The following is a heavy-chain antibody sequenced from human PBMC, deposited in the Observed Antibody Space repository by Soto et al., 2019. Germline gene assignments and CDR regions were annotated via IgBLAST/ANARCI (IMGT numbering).Heavy chain of an antibody. D-gene: IGHD6-19*01. CDR2: ISHRGSV. Sequence: QVLLQESGPGLVQPSGTLSLSCAVSGDSISSHYFWGWVRQPPGKGLEWVGDISHRGSVNYNPSPQXGITLSMDKSKNQFSLRLNSVTAADTAVYYCARSFGWYAIDYWGQGTLVIVSS. CDR3: ARSFGWYAIDY. J-gene: IGHJ4*02. CDR1: GDSISSHYF. V-gene: IGHV4-4*02.